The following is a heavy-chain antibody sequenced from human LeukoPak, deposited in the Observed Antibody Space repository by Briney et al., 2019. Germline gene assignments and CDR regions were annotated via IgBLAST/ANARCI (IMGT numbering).Heavy chain of an antibody. CDR2: ISSSGSTI. CDR3: ARGKSSGWYLGY. D-gene: IGHD6-19*01. V-gene: IGHV3-48*03. J-gene: IGHJ4*02. Sequence: GGSLILSRGASGFPFRSYGMTRVRQAPGKGLEWVSYISSSGSTIYHADSVKGRFTISRDNAKNSLYLQMNSLRAEDTAVYYCARGKSSGWYLGYWGQGNLVTVSS. CDR1: GFPFRSYG.